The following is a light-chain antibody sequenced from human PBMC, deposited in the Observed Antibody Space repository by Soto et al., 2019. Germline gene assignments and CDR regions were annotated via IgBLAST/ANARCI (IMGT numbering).Light chain of an antibody. CDR3: AAWDDSLKSFV. Sequence: QSVLTQPPSASEAPGQRVTISCSGGSSNIGSKTVTWYQHVSGTAPKLLMYSNDQRPSGVADRFSGSKSGTSASLAISGLQAEDEGDYFCAAWDDSLKSFVFGTGTKVTVL. CDR1: SSNIGSKT. J-gene: IGLJ1*01. V-gene: IGLV1-44*01. CDR2: SND.